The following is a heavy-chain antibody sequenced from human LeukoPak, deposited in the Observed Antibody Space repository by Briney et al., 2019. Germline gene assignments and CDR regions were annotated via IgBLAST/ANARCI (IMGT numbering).Heavy chain of an antibody. D-gene: IGHD2-2*01. V-gene: IGHV4-4*07. CDR3: ARDSGVVVVPAAMAYYYYYMDV. J-gene: IGHJ6*03. Sequence: SETLSLTCTVSGDSISSYYWSWLRQPAGKGLEWLGRICTSGSTNYNPSLKSRVTMSVDTSKNQFSLKLSSVTAADTAVYYCARDSGVVVVPAAMAYYYYYMDVWGKGTTVTVSS. CDR2: ICTSGST. CDR1: GDSISSYY.